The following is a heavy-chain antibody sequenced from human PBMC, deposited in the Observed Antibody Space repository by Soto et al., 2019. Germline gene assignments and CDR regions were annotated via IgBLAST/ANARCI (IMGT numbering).Heavy chain of an antibody. Sequence: QVQLVQSGAEVKEPGSSVNVSCKTSGGTFGNTAVTWVRQVPGQGLEWIGGIVPLFGTANYAQKFRGRVMITAEESTSTAYMDLSSLRSDDTAIYYCARDGDPGSSFWSGPLGGGRFDPWGQGTLVTVSS. CDR1: GGTFGNTA. CDR2: IVPLFGTA. V-gene: IGHV1-69*12. D-gene: IGHD3-3*01. J-gene: IGHJ5*02. CDR3: ARDGDPGSSFWSGPLGGGRFDP.